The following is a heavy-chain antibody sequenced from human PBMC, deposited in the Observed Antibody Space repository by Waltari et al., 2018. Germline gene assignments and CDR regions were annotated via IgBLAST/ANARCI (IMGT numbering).Heavy chain of an antibody. CDR1: GGSISSGGYY. J-gene: IGHJ4*02. Sequence: QVQLQESGPGLVKPSQTLSLTCTVSGGSISSGGYYWSWIRQHPGKGLEWIGYIYHSGSTYYNPSLKRRVTISVDRSKNQFSLKLSSVTAADTAVYYCARDGGEERYFDYWGQGTLVTVSS. V-gene: IGHV4-31*03. CDR2: IYHSGST. D-gene: IGHD3-16*01. CDR3: ARDGGEERYFDY.